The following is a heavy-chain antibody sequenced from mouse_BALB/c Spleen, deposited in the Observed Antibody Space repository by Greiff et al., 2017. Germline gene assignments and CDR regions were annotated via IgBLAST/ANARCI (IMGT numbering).Heavy chain of an antibody. CDR1: GFNIRSIG. J-gene: IGHJ1*01. CDR2: ISSGSSTI. Sequence: EVKLVESGGGLVQPGGSRQLSCAASGFNIRSIGMHWVRQAPEKGLEWVAYISSGSSTIYYADTVKGRFTISRDTPKNTLFLQMTSLCSEDTDMLYCARSGYYYGSSPYWYFDVWGAGTTLTVSS. D-gene: IGHD1-1*01. CDR3: ARSGYYYGSSPYWYFDV. V-gene: IGHV5-17*02.